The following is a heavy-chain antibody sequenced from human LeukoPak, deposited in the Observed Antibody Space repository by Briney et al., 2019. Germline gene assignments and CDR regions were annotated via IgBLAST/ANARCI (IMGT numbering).Heavy chain of an antibody. V-gene: IGHV3-15*01. D-gene: IGHD3-10*01. CDR2: IKSKTDGGTT. Sequence: GGSLRLSCAASGFIFSNAWMSWVRQAPGKGLEWVGRIKSKTDGGTTDYAAPVKGRFTISRDDSKNTLYLQMNSLKTEDTAVYYCTTAHALWFGELSVYYFNYWGQGTLVTVSS. CDR1: GFIFSNAW. J-gene: IGHJ4*02. CDR3: TTAHALWFGELSVYYFNY.